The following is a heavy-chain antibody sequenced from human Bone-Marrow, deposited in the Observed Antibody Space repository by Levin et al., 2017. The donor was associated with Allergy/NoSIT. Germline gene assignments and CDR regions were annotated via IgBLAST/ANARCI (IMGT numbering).Heavy chain of an antibody. J-gene: IGHJ4*02. CDR2: ISWDSGSI. Sequence: GGSLRLSCAASGFTFHDYAMHWVRQAPGKGLEWISGISWDSGSIVYADSVKGRFTSSRDNAKNSLYLQMNSLRAEDTALYYCAKLSGSGKKPFDNWGQGTLVTVSS. V-gene: IGHV3-9*01. CDR3: AKLSGSGKKPFDN. D-gene: IGHD3-10*01. CDR1: GFTFHDYA.